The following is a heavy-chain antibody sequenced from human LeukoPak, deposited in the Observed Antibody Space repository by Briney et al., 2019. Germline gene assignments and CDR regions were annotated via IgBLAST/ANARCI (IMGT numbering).Heavy chain of an antibody. V-gene: IGHV1-2*02. J-gene: IGHJ3*02. CDR1: GGTFSSYA. D-gene: IGHD1-7*01. CDR3: ARVPRYNWNFDAFDI. CDR2: INPNSGGT. Sequence: ASVKVSCKASGGTFSSYAISWVRQAPGQGLEWMGWINPNSGGTNYAQKFQGRVTMTRDTSISTAYMELSRLRSDDTAVYYCARVPRYNWNFDAFDIWGQGTMVTVSS.